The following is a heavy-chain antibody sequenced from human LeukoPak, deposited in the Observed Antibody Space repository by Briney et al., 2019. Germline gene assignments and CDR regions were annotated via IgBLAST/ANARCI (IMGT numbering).Heavy chain of an antibody. J-gene: IGHJ4*02. CDR1: GFTFSIYG. V-gene: IGHV3-23*01. D-gene: IGHD3-9*01. CDR3: ARGSGQPTLRYFDWLLGTAYYFDY. Sequence: GGSLRLSCAASGFTFSIYGMSWVRQAPGKGLEWVSGISGSGGSRFYTDSVKGRFTISRDNCKNTLYLQMNSLRAEDTAVYYCARGSGQPTLRYFDWLLGTAYYFDYWGQGTLVTVSS. CDR2: ISGSGGSR.